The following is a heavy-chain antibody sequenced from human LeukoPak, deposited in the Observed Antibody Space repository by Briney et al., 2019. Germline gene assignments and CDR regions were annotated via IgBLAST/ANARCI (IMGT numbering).Heavy chain of an antibody. CDR1: GGSLSGYY. Sequence: SETLSLTCAVYGGSLSGYYWSWIRQSPGKGLEWIGEINHSGSTNYNPSFKSRVTISVDMSKNQFSLNLSSVTAADTAVYYCARGPPAKPGTGYYYGMDVWGQGTTVTVSS. J-gene: IGHJ6*02. D-gene: IGHD2-2*01. V-gene: IGHV4-34*01. CDR2: INHSGST. CDR3: ARGPPAKPGTGYYYGMDV.